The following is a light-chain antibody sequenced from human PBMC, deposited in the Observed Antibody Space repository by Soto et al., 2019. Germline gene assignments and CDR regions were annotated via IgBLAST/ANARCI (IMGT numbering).Light chain of an antibody. CDR2: DAS. Sequence: EVVLTRSPGSLSLSPGERGTLSCRASQSVSSGYLAWYQQKPGQAPRLLIYDASSRATGIPDRFSGSGSGTDFTLTISRLEPEDFAVYYCQQYGGSPRTFGQGTKVDIK. J-gene: IGKJ1*01. V-gene: IGKV3-20*01. CDR1: QSVSSGY. CDR3: QQYGGSPRT.